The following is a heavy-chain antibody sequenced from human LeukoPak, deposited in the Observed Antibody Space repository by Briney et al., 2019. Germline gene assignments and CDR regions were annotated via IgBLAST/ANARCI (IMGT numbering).Heavy chain of an antibody. CDR3: AKDPTPIHSNYVPHHFDY. CDR1: GFTFSSYA. D-gene: IGHD4-11*01. V-gene: IGHV3-23*01. J-gene: IGHJ4*02. CDR2: ISGSGGST. Sequence: GGSLRLSCAASGFTFSSYAMSWVRQAPGKGLEWVSAISGSGGSTYYADSVKGRFTISRDNSKNTLYLQMNSLRAEDTAVYYCAKDPTPIHSNYVPHHFDYWGQGTLVTVSS.